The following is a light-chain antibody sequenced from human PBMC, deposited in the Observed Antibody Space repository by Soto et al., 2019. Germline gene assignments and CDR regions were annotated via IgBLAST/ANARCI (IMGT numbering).Light chain of an antibody. CDR1: SSDVGGYNY. J-gene: IGLJ1*01. V-gene: IGLV2-14*01. Sequence: QSALTQPASVSGSPGQSITISCTGTSSDVGGYNYVSWYQQHPGKAPKLMIYAVSNRPSGVSNRFSGSKSGNTATLTISGLQAEDEADSYCCSYTGSGTYGFGSGTKVTVL. CDR3: CSYTGSGTYG. CDR2: AVS.